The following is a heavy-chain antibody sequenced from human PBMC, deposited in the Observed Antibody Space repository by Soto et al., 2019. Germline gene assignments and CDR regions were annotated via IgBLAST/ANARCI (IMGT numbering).Heavy chain of an antibody. J-gene: IGHJ5*02. D-gene: IGHD3-16*02. CDR2: INHSGST. Sequence: SETLSLTCAVYGGSFSGYYWSWIRQPPGKGLEWIGEINHSGSTNYNPSLKSRVTISVDTSKNQFSLKLSSVTAADTAVYYCARDHYEGSYRYTRWFDPWGQGTLVTVSS. CDR1: GGSFSGYY. V-gene: IGHV4-34*01. CDR3: ARDHYEGSYRYTRWFDP.